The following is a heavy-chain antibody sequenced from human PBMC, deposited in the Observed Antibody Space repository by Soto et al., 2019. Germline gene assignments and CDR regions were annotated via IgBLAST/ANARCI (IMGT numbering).Heavy chain of an antibody. CDR1: GYSFTSYW. J-gene: IGHJ6*02. Sequence: PGESLKISCKGSGYSFTSYWISWVRQMPGKGLEWMGRIDPSDSYTNYSPSFQGHVTISADKSISTAYLQWSSLKASDTAMYYCARSHCRSTSCYGYYYRMDVWGQGTTVTVSS. V-gene: IGHV5-10-1*01. CDR3: ARSHCRSTSCYGYYYRMDV. CDR2: IDPSDSYT. D-gene: IGHD2-2*01.